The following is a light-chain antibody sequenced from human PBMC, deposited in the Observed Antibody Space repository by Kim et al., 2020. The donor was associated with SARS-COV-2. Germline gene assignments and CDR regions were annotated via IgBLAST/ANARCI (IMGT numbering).Light chain of an antibody. CDR3: QHYSRYPYT. CDR2: EAS. J-gene: IGKJ2*01. CDR1: QTISAL. V-gene: IGKV1-5*03. Sequence: DIYMTQSPSTLSASVGDKVTITCRASQTISALLAWYQQKPGKAPKLLIYEASTLESGVPSRFSGSGSGTEFTLSINNLQPYDFATYYCQHYSRYPYTFGQGTKLEI.